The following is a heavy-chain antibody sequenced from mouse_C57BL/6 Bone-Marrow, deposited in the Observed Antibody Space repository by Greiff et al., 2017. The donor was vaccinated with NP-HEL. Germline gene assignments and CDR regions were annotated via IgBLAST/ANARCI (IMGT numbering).Heavy chain of an antibody. D-gene: IGHD2-2*01. CDR3: ARYGYILDY. V-gene: IGHV1-64*01. CDR2: IHPNSGST. J-gene: IGHJ2*01. CDR1: GYTFTSYW. Sequence: VQLQQPGAELVKPGASVKLSCKASGYTFTSYWMHWVKQRPGQGLEWIGMIHPNSGSTNYNEKSKSKATLTVDKSSSTAYMQLSSLTSEDSAVYYCARYGYILDYWGQGTTLTVSS.